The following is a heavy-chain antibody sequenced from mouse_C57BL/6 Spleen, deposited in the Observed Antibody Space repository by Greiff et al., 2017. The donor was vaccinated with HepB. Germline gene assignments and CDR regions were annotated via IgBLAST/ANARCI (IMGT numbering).Heavy chain of an antibody. CDR2: IRNKANGYTT. CDR1: GFTFTASY. V-gene: IGHV7-3*01. CDR3: ARYGGSGYDGYFDF. Sequence: EVKLVESGGGLVQPGGSLSLSCAASGFTFTASYMSWVRQRPGKALGWLGFIRNKANGYTTENSASVKGRFTISRDNSQSRLYLQMNALRAEDSATYYCARYGGSGYDGYFDFWGTGTTVTVSS. D-gene: IGHD1-1*01. J-gene: IGHJ1*03.